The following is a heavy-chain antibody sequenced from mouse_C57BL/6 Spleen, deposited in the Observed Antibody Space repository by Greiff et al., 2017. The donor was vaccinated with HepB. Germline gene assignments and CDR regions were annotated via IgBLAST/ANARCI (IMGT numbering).Heavy chain of an antibody. CDR2: ISYDGSN. D-gene: IGHD1-1*01. CDR1: GYSITSGYY. CDR3: ARGDYYGSYWYFDV. Sequence: EVKLVESGPGLVKPSQSLSLTCSVTGYSITSGYYWNWIRQFPGNKLEWMGYISYDGSNNYNPSLKNRISITRDTSKNQFFLKLNSVTTEDTATYYCARGDYYGSYWYFDVWGTGTTVTVSS. V-gene: IGHV3-6*01. J-gene: IGHJ1*03.